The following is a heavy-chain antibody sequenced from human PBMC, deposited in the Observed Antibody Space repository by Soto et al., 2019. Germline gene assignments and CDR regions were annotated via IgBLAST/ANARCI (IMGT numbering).Heavy chain of an antibody. CDR2: INAGNGNT. J-gene: IGHJ6*02. V-gene: IGHV1-3*01. Sequence: QVQLVQSGAEVKKPGASVKVSCKASGYTFTSYAMHWVRQAPGQRLEWMGWINAGNGNTKYSQKFQGRVTITRDTPAGTAYRELSSLRSEDTAVYYCASSYYYDSSGYSSLYYYYGMDVWGQGTTVTVSS. D-gene: IGHD3-22*01. CDR1: GYTFTSYA. CDR3: ASSYYYDSSGYSSLYYYYGMDV.